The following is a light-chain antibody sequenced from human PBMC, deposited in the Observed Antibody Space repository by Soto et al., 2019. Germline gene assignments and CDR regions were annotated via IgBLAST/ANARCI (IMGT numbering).Light chain of an antibody. J-gene: IGKJ4*01. CDR2: DAS. CDR1: QSFASH. V-gene: IGKV3-11*01. Sequence: PGKSAALCFKASQSFASHFAWYQQKPGQPPRLLIYDASNRAAGVPARFSGSGSGTDFTLTISSLEHEDFAIYHCQQRHKWLLTVGGGTKVDIK. CDR3: QQRHKWLLT.